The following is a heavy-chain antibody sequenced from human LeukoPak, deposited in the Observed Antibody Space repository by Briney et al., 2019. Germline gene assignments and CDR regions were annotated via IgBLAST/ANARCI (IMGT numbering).Heavy chain of an antibody. J-gene: IGHJ1*01. D-gene: IGHD3-16*01. CDR1: GFTFSSYE. V-gene: IGHV3-49*04. CDR3: ARGAYQFEH. CDR2: IRNKGNGGTT. Sequence: GGSLRLSCAASGFTFSSYEMNWVRQAPGKGLEWIGFIRNKGNGGTTEYAASVKGRFIISRDDSKSIAYLQMDSLETEDTGVYYCARGAYQFEHWGQGTLVTVSS.